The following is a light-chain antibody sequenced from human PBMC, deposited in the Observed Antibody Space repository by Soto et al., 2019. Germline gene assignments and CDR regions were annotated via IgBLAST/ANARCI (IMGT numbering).Light chain of an antibody. Sequence: QSALTQPASVSGSPGQSIAISCTGTSSDVGGYNYVSWYQQHPGKAPKLMVYDVNDRPSAVSDRFSGSKSSNTASLTISGLQAEDEADYYCSSYTSSSTYVFGTGTKVTVL. CDR3: SSYTSSSTYV. J-gene: IGLJ1*01. CDR1: SSDVGGYNY. V-gene: IGLV2-14*01. CDR2: DVN.